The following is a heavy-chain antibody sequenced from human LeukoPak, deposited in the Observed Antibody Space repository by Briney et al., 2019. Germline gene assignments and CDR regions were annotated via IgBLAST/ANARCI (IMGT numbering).Heavy chain of an antibody. CDR1: GYTLTSYG. Sequence: ASVKVSCKASGYTLTSYGISWVRQAPGQGLEWMGWISAYNGNTNYAQKLQGRVTMTTDTSTSKAYMELRSMRSDDTAVYYCARVVSSSPSSHWFDPWGQGTLVTVSS. CDR3: ARVVSSSPSSHWFDP. CDR2: ISAYNGNT. V-gene: IGHV1-18*01. D-gene: IGHD6-6*01. J-gene: IGHJ5*02.